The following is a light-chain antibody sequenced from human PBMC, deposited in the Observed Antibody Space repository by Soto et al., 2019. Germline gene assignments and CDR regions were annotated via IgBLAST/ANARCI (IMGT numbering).Light chain of an antibody. Sequence: EIVLTQSPGTLSLSPGERATLSCRASQSVRSSYFAWYQQKPGQAPRLLIHGASTRATGIPDRFSGSVSGTDFTLTISRLEPEDFAVYYCQQYGTSPMYTFGQGTKLEIK. CDR2: GAS. J-gene: IGKJ2*01. CDR3: QQYGTSPMYT. CDR1: QSVRSSY. V-gene: IGKV3-20*01.